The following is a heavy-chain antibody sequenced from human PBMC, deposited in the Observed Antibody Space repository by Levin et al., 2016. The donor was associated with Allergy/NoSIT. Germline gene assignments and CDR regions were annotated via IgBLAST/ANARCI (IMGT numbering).Heavy chain of an antibody. D-gene: IGHD4-17*01. CDR2: IYWDDDK. V-gene: IGHV2-5*02. J-gene: IGHJ4*02. CDR3: AHRLVTTTRYYFDY. Sequence: WIRQPPGKALEWLALIYWDDDKRYSPSLKSRLTITKDTSKNQVVLTMTNMDPVDTATYYCAHRLVTTTRYYFDYWGQGTLVTVSS.